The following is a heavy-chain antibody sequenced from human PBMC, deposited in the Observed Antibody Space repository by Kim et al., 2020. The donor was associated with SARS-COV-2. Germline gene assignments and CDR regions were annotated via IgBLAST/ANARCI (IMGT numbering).Heavy chain of an antibody. CDR3: ARGGGAPCCFPYYFGY. Sequence: GGSLRLSCGVSGFTFSGYSMNWVRQAPGKGLEWVAYISSTGSRIYYADSVKGRFTISRDDAKNSLYLRMNSLRDEDTAVYYCARGGGAPCCFPYYFGYWGQGPLVPVST. J-gene: IGHJ4*02. CDR2: ISSTGSRI. V-gene: IGHV3-48*02. D-gene: IGHD3-16*01. CDR1: GFTFSGYS.